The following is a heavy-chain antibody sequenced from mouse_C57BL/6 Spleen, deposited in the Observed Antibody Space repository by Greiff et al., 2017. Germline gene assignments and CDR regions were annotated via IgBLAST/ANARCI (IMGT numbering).Heavy chain of an antibody. V-gene: IGHV1-42*01. CDR3: ARGGLTTGCAY. J-gene: IGHJ3*01. D-gene: IGHD2-1*01. Sequence: VQLQQSGPELVKPGASVKISCKASGYSFTGYYMNGVKQSPEKSLEWIGETNPSTGGTTYNQKLKAKATLTVDKSSSTAYMHRKSVTSEDSAVYDCARGGLTTGCAYGGQGSLGTVSA. CDR2: TNPSTGGT. CDR1: GYSFTGYY.